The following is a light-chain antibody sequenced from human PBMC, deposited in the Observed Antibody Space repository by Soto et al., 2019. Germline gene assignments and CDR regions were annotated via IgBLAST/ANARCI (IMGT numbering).Light chain of an antibody. Sequence: EIVLTQSPATLALSPGQRATLSCRASQNIDTYLAWYLQKPGQAPRLLIYDTSTRATGIPARFSGSGSGTEFSLTISSLQSEDFAVYYCQQYDNWPPLTFGGGTKVEIK. CDR3: QQYDNWPPLT. V-gene: IGKV3-15*01. CDR1: QNIDTY. CDR2: DTS. J-gene: IGKJ4*01.